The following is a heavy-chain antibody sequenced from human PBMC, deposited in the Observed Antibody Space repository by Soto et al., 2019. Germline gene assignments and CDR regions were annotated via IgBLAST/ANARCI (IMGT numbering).Heavy chain of an antibody. J-gene: IGHJ6*02. Sequence: LSLTCTVSGGSISSSSYYWGWIRQPPGKGLEWIGSIYYSGSTYYNPSLKSRVTISVDTSKNQFSLKLSSVTAADTAVYYCARLLRYFDWLSQYGMDVWGQGTTVTVSS. D-gene: IGHD3-9*01. CDR3: ARLLRYFDWLSQYGMDV. CDR2: IYYSGST. CDR1: GGSISSSSYY. V-gene: IGHV4-39*01.